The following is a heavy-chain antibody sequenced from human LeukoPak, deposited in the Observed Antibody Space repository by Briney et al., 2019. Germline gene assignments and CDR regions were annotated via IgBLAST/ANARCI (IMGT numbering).Heavy chain of an antibody. CDR3: ARLPYYDYVWGSYRYTYFDY. CDR2: IYPRDSDT. J-gene: IGHJ4*02. Sequence: NTGESLKISCKGSGYCFTSYWIGWVRQMPAKGLEWMGIIYPRDSDTRYSPSFQGQVTISADKSISTAYLQWSSLKASDTAMYYCARLPYYDYVWGSYRYTYFDYWGQGTLVTVSS. D-gene: IGHD3-16*02. V-gene: IGHV5-51*03. CDR1: GYCFTSYW.